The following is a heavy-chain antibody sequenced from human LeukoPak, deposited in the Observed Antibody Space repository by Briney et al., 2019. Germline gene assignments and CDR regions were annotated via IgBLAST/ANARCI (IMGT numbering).Heavy chain of an antibody. D-gene: IGHD3-10*01. CDR2: IYPGDSDT. Sequence: GASLKISCKGSGYSFTSYWIGWVRQMPGKGLEWMGVIYPGDSDTRYSPSFQGQVTISADKSISTAYLQWSSLKASDTAMYYCARAGSVTMVRGVIMGGRKDDAFDIWGQGTMVTVSS. CDR3: ARAGSVTMVRGVIMGGRKDDAFDI. J-gene: IGHJ3*02. V-gene: IGHV5-51*01. CDR1: GYSFTSYW.